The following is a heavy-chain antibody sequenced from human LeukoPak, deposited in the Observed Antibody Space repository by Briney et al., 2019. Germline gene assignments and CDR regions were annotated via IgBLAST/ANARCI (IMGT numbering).Heavy chain of an antibody. D-gene: IGHD1-26*01. Sequence: ASVKVSCKASGYTFTSYAMNWVGQAPGQGLEWRGWINTNTGKPTYAQGFTGRFVFSLDTSLSTPYLQISSLKAEDTAVYYCARDLGSYYLTGTLDYWGQGTLVTVSS. CDR1: GYTFTSYA. J-gene: IGHJ4*02. CDR2: INTNTGKP. CDR3: ARDLGSYYLTGTLDY. V-gene: IGHV7-4-1*02.